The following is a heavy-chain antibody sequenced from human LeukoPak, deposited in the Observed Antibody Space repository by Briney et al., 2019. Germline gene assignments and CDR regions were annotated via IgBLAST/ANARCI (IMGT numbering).Heavy chain of an antibody. D-gene: IGHD3-22*01. CDR3: ARHNLYDSSVDGRYYFDY. CDR2: ISHSGST. CDR1: GYSITSGYH. V-gene: IGHV4-38-2*01. J-gene: IGHJ4*02. Sequence: SETLSLTCAVSGYSITSGYHWGWIRQPPGKGLEWIGSISHSGSTYYNPSLKSRVTISVDTSKNQFSVKLRSVTAADTAVYYCARHNLYDSSVDGRYYFDYWSQGTLVTVSS.